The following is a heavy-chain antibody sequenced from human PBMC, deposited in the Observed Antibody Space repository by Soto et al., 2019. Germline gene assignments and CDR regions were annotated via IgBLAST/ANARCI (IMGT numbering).Heavy chain of an antibody. CDR3: ARDWSQMPRGGVFDY. V-gene: IGHV1-69*06. CDR2: IVPLSGTP. Sequence: QVRLVQSGAEVKKPGSSVKLSCKVSGGNSNIYSISWVRQAPGQGIQWLGTIVPLSGTPNHAQQFQARVTITADTSTNTAYLELSSLRSEDTAIYYCARDWSQMPRGGVFDYWGQGSLVTISS. D-gene: IGHD3-16*01. CDR1: GGNSNIYS. J-gene: IGHJ4*02.